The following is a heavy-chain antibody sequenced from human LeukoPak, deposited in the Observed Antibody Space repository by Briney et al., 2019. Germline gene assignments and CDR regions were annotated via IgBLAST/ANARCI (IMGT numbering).Heavy chain of an antibody. CDR1: GYTFTSYG. CDR2: ISAYNGNT. V-gene: IGHV1-18*01. CDR3: ARGGLWSGYYFRSDYYYMDV. Sequence: ASVKVSCKASGYTFTSYGISWVRQAPGQGREWMGWISAYNGNTNYAQKLQGRVTMTTDTSTSTAYMELRSLRSDDTAVYYCARGGLWSGYYFRSDYYYMDVWGKGTTVTVSS. D-gene: IGHD3-3*01. J-gene: IGHJ6*03.